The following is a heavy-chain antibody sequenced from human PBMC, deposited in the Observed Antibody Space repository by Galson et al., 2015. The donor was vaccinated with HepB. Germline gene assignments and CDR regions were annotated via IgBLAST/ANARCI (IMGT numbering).Heavy chain of an antibody. CDR3: ARALIAVAEIDY. J-gene: IGHJ4*02. V-gene: IGHV3-66*01. CDR2: IYSGGGT. CDR1: GFTVSSNY. D-gene: IGHD6-19*01. Sequence: SLRLSCAASGFTVSSNYMSWVRQAPGKGLEWVSVIYSGGGTYYADSVKGRFTISRDNSKNTLYLQMNSLRAEDTAVYYCARALIAVAEIDYWGQGTLVTVSS.